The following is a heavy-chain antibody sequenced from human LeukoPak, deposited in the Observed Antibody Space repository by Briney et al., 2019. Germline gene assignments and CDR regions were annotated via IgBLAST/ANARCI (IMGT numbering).Heavy chain of an antibody. Sequence: PSETLSLTCTVPGDSISHYYWSWIRQPPGKGLEWIGYIFYSGSTNYNPSLKSRVIISVDTSRNQFSLKLNSLTAADTAVYYCARGSSAPRWFPFDYWGQGTLVTVSS. CDR1: GDSISHYY. CDR2: IFYSGST. CDR3: ARGSSAPRWFPFDY. D-gene: IGHD4-23*01. V-gene: IGHV4-59*01. J-gene: IGHJ4*02.